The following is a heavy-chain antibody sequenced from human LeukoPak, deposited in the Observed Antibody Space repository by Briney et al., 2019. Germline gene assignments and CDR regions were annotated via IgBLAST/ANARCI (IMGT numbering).Heavy chain of an antibody. CDR3: ARGLVLRYFDWFDY. D-gene: IGHD3-9*01. V-gene: IGHV4-34*01. J-gene: IGHJ4*02. CDR2: INHSGST. CDR1: GGSFSGYY. Sequence: SETLSLTCAVSGGSFSGYYWSWIRQPPGKGLEWIGEINHSGSTNYNPSLKSRVTISVDTSKNQFSLKLSSVTAADTAVYYCARGLVLRYFDWFDYWGQGTLVTVSS.